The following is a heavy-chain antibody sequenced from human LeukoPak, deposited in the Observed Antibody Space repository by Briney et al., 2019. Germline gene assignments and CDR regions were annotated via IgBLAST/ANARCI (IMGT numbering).Heavy chain of an antibody. CDR2: INHSGST. J-gene: IGHJ4*02. CDR3: ARASAYSSSSGVNY. CDR1: GGSISSYY. V-gene: IGHV4-34*01. Sequence: PSETLSLTCTVSGGSISSYYWSWIRQPPGKGLEWIGEINHSGSTNYNPSLKSRVTISVDTSKNQFSLRLSSVTAADTAVYYCARASAYSSSSGVNYWGQGTLVTVSS. D-gene: IGHD6-6*01.